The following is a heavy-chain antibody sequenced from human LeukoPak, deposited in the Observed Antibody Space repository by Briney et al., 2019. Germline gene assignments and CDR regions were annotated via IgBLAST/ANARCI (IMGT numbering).Heavy chain of an antibody. CDR1: GFTFSSYA. CDR3: ASRSSVPGTGPG. D-gene: IGHD6-13*01. V-gene: IGHV3-7*01. CDR2: IKQDGSET. Sequence: GGSLRLSCAASGFTFSSYAMSWVRQAPGKGLEWVANIKQDGSETYYVDSVKGRFTISRDNAKNSLYLQMNSLRVEDTAVYYCASRSSVPGTGPGWGQGTLVTVSS. J-gene: IGHJ4*02.